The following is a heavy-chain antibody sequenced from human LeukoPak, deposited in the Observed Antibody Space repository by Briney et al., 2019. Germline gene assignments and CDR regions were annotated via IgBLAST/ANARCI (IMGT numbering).Heavy chain of an antibody. CDR1: GGSFSGYY. Sequence: SETLSLTCAVYGGSFSGYYWSWIRQPPGKGLEWIGELNHSGSTNYNPSLKSRVTISVDTSKNQFSMKLSSVTAADTAVYYCARGSDYYYYGMDVWGQGTTATVSS. CDR3: ARGSDYYYYGMDV. CDR2: LNHSGST. V-gene: IGHV4-34*01. J-gene: IGHJ6*02.